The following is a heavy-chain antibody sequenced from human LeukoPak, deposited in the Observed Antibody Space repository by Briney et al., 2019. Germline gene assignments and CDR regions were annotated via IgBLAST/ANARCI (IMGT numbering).Heavy chain of an antibody. CDR2: TYYRSKWKN. J-gene: IGHJ2*01. CDR3: VRDTYYFDL. Sequence: SQTLSLTCVISGDSVSSNSACWNWIRQSPSRGLEWLGRTYYRSKWKNDYAVSVKSRITINPDTSKNQFSLQLNSVTPEDTAVYYCVRDTYYFDLWGRGTLVTVSS. V-gene: IGHV6-1*01. CDR1: GDSVSSNSAC.